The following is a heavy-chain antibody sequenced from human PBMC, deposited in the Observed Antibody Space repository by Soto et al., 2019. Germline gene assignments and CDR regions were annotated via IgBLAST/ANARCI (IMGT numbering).Heavy chain of an antibody. CDR2: IIPIFGTA. CDR1: GGTFSSYA. J-gene: IGHJ3*02. Sequence: ASVKVSCKASGGTFSSYAISWVRQAPGQGLEWMGGIIPIFGTANYAQKFQGRVTITADESTSTAYMELSSLRSEDTAVYYCARSLGVTKPGAFDIWGQGTMVTVSS. CDR3: ARSLGVTKPGAFDI. V-gene: IGHV1-69*13. D-gene: IGHD3-16*01.